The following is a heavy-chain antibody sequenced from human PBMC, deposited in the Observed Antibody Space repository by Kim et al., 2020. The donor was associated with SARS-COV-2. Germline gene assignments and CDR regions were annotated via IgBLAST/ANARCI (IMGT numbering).Heavy chain of an antibody. CDR1: GFTFSSYA. Sequence: GGSLRLSCAASGFTFSSYAMSWVRQAPGKGLEWVSAISGSGGSTYYADSVKGRFTISRDNSKNTLYLQMNSLRAEDTAVYYCAKAGRSQGIVVVVAATPGYFDYWGQGTLVTVSS. J-gene: IGHJ4*02. CDR2: ISGSGGST. D-gene: IGHD2-15*01. V-gene: IGHV3-23*01. CDR3: AKAGRSQGIVVVVAATPGYFDY.